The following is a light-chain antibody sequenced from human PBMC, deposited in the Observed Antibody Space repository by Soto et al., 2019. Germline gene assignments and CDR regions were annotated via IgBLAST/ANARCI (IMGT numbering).Light chain of an antibody. J-gene: IGKJ5*01. CDR2: DAF. Sequence: EIVMTQSPVTLSVSPGERVTLSCRASQSVSSNLAWHQQKPGQAPRLLMYDAFTRATGIPARFSGSGSGTEFTLTISSLQSEDFALYYCQQYNNWPITFGQGTRLDIK. CDR1: QSVSSN. V-gene: IGKV3-15*01. CDR3: QQYNNWPIT.